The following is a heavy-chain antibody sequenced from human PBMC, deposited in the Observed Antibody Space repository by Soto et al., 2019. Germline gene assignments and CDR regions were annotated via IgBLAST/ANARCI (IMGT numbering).Heavy chain of an antibody. CDR2: IVVGSGNT. D-gene: IGHD2-21*02. V-gene: IGHV1-58*01. CDR3: AADPYCGGDCYFDY. CDR1: GFTFFTSA. J-gene: IGHJ4*02. Sequence: SVKVSCKASGFTFFTSAVQWVRQARGQRLEWIGWIVVGSGNTNYAQKFQERVTITRDMSTNTAYMELSSLRSEDTALYYCAADPYCGGDCYFDYWGQGIMVTVSS.